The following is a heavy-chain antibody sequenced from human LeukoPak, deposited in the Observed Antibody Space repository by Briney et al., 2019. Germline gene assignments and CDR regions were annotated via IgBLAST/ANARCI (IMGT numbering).Heavy chain of an antibody. Sequence: GGSLRLSCTASGFTFSSYWMSWVRQAPGKGLEWVANTDQVEGERYYVDSVKGRFIISRDNAKNSLFLQMSSLYYCARDGVRGSYDHSHFDYWGQGILVTVAS. V-gene: IGHV3-7*01. CDR1: GFTFSSYW. D-gene: IGHD5-24*01. CDR3: SYDHSHFDY. CDR2: TDQVEGER. J-gene: IGHJ4*02.